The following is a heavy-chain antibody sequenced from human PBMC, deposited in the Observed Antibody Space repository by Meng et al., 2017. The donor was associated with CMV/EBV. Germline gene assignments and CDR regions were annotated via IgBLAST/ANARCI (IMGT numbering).Heavy chain of an antibody. J-gene: IGHJ3*02. CDR3: AKFLTDSPDDAFDI. CDR1: GFTFRRYD. Sequence: GESLKISCAASGFTFRRYDIHWVRQAPGKGLEWVAFIENDGTKKKSADSVKGRFIISRDNSKNTLYLQMNSLRAEDTAVYYCAKFLTDSPDDAFDIWGQGTMVTVSS. D-gene: IGHD3-9*01. CDR2: IENDGTKK. V-gene: IGHV3-30*02.